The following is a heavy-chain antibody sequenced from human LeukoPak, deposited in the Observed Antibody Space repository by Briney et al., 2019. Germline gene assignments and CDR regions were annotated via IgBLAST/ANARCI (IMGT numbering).Heavy chain of an antibody. J-gene: IGHJ4*02. D-gene: IGHD3-22*01. CDR3: ARDLYRIVVVPHYFDY. CDR2: IQYDGSKK. V-gene: IGHV3-30*02. Sequence: SGGSLRLSCVASGFTFSSNGMHWVRQAPGKGLEWVTFIQYDGSKKYYADSVKGRFTISRDNSKNTLYLEMNSLRAEDTAVYYCARDLYRIVVVPHYFDYWGQGTLVTVSP. CDR1: GFTFSSNG.